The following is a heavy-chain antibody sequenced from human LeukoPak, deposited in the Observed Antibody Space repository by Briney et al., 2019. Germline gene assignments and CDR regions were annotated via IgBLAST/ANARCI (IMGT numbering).Heavy chain of an antibody. CDR3: ARGGNMLVWFGEGGLDV. CDR1: GGTFSSYA. V-gene: IGHV1-69*04. D-gene: IGHD3-10*01. CDR2: IIPILGIA. J-gene: IGHJ6*02. Sequence: GSSVKVSRKASGGTFSSYAISWVRQAPGQGLEWMGRIIPILGIANYAQKFQGRVTITADKSTSTSYMELSSLTSDDTAVYYCARGGNMLVWFGEGGLDVWGQGTTVTVSS.